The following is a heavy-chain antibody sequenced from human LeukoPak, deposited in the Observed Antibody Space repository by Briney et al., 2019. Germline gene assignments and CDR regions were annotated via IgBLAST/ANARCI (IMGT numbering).Heavy chain of an antibody. CDR3: ARGSVVVPAAAFDY. CDR1: GYTFTSYG. Sequence: ASVKVSCRASGYTFTSYGISWVRQAPGQGLEWMGWISTYNGNTNYAQKLQGRVTMTTDTSTSTAYMELRSLRSDDTAVYYCARGSVVVPAAAFDYWGQGTLVTVSS. J-gene: IGHJ4*02. D-gene: IGHD2-2*01. V-gene: IGHV1-18*01. CDR2: ISTYNGNT.